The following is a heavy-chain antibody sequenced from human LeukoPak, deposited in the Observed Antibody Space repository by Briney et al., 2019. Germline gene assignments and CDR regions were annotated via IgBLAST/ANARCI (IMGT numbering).Heavy chain of an antibody. D-gene: IGHD3-10*01. V-gene: IGHV3-23*01. CDR1: GFTFSTCA. CDR3: AKGGGKYYYGSGGTDY. Sequence: GGSLRLSRAASGFTFSTCAMAWVRQAPGKGLEWVSGISGSGDSTYYADSVKGRFTVSRDNSRNTLYLQMNSLRAEDTAVYYCAKGGGKYYYGSGGTDYWGQGTLVTVSS. J-gene: IGHJ4*02. CDR2: ISGSGDST.